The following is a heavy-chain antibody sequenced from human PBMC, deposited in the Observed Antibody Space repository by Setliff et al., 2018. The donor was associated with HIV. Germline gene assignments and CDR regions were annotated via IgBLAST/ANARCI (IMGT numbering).Heavy chain of an antibody. CDR1: GGSISSGDYY. Sequence: ASETLSLTCTVSGGSISSGDYYWTWIRQPAGKGLEWIGHIYSSGSTNYNPSLKSRVTISVDTSKNQFSLKLSSVTAADTAMYYCARDNGYESTEYFQHWGQGTLVTVSS. V-gene: IGHV4-61*09. J-gene: IGHJ1*01. CDR3: ARDNGYESTEYFQH. D-gene: IGHD3-22*01. CDR2: IYSSGST.